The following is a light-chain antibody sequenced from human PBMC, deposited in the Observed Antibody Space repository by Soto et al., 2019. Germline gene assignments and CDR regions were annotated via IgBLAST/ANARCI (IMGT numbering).Light chain of an antibody. J-gene: IGKJ1*01. CDR1: ETSSSW. CDR3: QHYNSYSEA. V-gene: IGKV1-5*03. CDR2: KAS. Sequence: DIQMTQSPSTLSGSVVDRVTITCRASETSSSWLAWYQQKPGKAPKLLIYKASTLKSGVPSRFSGSGSGTEFTLTISSLQPDDFATYYCQHYNSYSEAFGQGTKVDIK.